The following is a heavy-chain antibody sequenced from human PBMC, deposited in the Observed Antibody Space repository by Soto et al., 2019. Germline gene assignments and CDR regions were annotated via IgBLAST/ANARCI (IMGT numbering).Heavy chain of an antibody. CDR3: TRGAIAAAGTYYYYYYGMDV. CDR1: GFTFGDYA. V-gene: IGHV3-49*03. J-gene: IGHJ6*02. D-gene: IGHD6-13*01. Sequence: GGSLRLSCTASGFTFGDYAMSWFRQAPGKGLEWVGFIRSKAYGGTTEYAASVKGRFTISRDDSKSIAYLQMNSLKTEDTAVYYCTRGAIAAAGTYYYYYYGMDVWGQGTLVTVSS. CDR2: IRSKAYGGTT.